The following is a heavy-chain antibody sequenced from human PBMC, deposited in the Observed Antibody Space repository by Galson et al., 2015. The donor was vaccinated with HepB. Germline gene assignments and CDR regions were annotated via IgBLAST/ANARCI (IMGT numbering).Heavy chain of an antibody. D-gene: IGHD3-9*01. V-gene: IGHV2-70*11. CDR2: IDWDDDK. CDR1: GFSLSTSGMC. CDR3: ARTYYDILTGYSTHYFDY. J-gene: IGHJ4*02. Sequence: PALVKPTQTLTLTCTFSGFSLSTSGMCVSWIRQPPGKALEWLARIDWDDDKYYSTSLKTRLTISKDTSKNQVVLTMTNIDPVDTATYYCARTYYDILTGYSTHYFDYWGQGTLVTVSS.